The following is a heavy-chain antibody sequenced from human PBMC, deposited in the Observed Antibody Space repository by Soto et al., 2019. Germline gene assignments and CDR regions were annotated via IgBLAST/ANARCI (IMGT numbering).Heavy chain of an antibody. J-gene: IGHJ6*02. V-gene: IGHV4-39*01. CDR1: GGSISSSSYS. Sequence: SETLSLTCIVSGGSISSSSYSWAWIRQPXXXXXXWIGTMYYGVNTYYNPSLESRXXISXXXXXNQFSXXLSSVTAADTAVYSCARHPGYCSGSSCYGYYTMDVWGQGTTVTVSS. CDR3: ARHPGYCSGSSCYGYYTMDV. CDR2: MYYGVNT. D-gene: IGHD2-2*01.